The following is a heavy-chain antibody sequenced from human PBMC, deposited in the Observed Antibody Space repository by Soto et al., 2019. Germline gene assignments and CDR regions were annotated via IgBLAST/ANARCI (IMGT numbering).Heavy chain of an antibody. CDR3: ALVRAYCGGDCYSGFFDY. V-gene: IGHV1-69*06. CDR2: IIPIFGTA. J-gene: IGHJ4*02. CDR1: GGTFSSYA. Sequence: SVKVSCKASGGTFSSYAISWVRQAPGQGLEWMGGIIPIFGTANYAQKFQGRVTITADKSTSTAYMELSSLRSEDTAVYYCALVRAYCGGDCYSGFFDYWGQGTLVTVSS. D-gene: IGHD2-21*02.